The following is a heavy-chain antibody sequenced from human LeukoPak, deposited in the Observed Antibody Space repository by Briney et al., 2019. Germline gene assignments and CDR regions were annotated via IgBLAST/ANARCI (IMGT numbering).Heavy chain of an antibody. V-gene: IGHV4-59*08. J-gene: IGHJ4*02. CDR1: GGSITNYY. Sequence: PSETLSLTCTVSGGSITNYYWNWIRQPPGKGLEWIGYIYYSGSTNYNPSLKSRVTISVDTSKNQFSLKLSSVTAADTAVYFCARHGASGSYLYYFDYWGQGTLVTVSS. CDR3: ARHGASGSYLYYFDY. CDR2: IYYSGST. D-gene: IGHD1-26*01.